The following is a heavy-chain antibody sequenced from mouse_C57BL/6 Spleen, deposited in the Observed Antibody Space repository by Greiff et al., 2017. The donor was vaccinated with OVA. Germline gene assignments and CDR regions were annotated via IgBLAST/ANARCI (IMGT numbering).Heavy chain of an antibody. CDR1: GYTFTRYD. CDR2: IYPRDGSN. CDR3: ARSAHYDYCYAMDY. J-gene: IGHJ4*01. Sequence: QVQLQQSGPELVKPGASVKLSCKASGYTFTRYDINWVKQRPGQGLEWIGWIYPRDGSNKYNEKFKGQSTLTVDTSYSTAYMERHSRTSEDSEVNVCARSAHYDYCYAMDYWGQGTSVTVSS. D-gene: IGHD2-4*01. V-gene: IGHV1-85*01.